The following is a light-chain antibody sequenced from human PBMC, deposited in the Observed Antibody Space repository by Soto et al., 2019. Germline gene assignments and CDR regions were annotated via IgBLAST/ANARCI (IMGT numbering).Light chain of an antibody. CDR2: EVS. CDR3: SSYTSSSTWV. V-gene: IGLV2-14*01. CDR1: SSDVGGYNY. J-gene: IGLJ3*02. Sequence: QSVLTQPASVSGSPGQSSTISCTGTSSDVGGYNYVSWYQQHPGKAPKLMIYEVSNRPSGVSNRFSGSKSGNTASLTISGLQAEDEADYYCSSYTSSSTWVVGGGTKLTVL.